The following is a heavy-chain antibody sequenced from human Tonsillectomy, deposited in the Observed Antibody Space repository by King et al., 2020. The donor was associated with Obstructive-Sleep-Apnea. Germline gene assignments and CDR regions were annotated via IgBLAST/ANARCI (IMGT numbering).Heavy chain of an antibody. V-gene: IGHV2-70*01. CDR2: IGWYDDK. CDR1: GFSLSTSGMC. J-gene: IGHJ4*02. Sequence: TLKESGPALVKPTQTLPLTCSFSGFSLSTSGMCVSWILQPPGKALEWLALIGWYDDKYYSTSLKTRLTISKDTSKNQVVLTMTNMDPLDTATHYCARTRNWNDAVDYWGQGTLVTVSS. D-gene: IGHD1-1*01. CDR3: ARTRNWNDAVDY.